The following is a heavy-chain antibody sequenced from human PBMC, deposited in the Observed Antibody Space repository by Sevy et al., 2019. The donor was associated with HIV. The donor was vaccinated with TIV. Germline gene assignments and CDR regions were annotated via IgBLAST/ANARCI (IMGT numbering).Heavy chain of an antibody. CDR1: GYSFTSHW. V-gene: IGHV5-51*01. Sequence: GESLKISCQGSGYSFTSHWIDWVRHMPGKGLEWMGIIYPADSETRYSPSFQGQVTFSADKSISTAYLQWSSLKASDTAMYYCATSRTGYFDSSGYYRYWGQGTLVSVSS. D-gene: IGHD3-22*01. J-gene: IGHJ4*02. CDR2: IYPADSET. CDR3: ATSRTGYFDSSGYYRY.